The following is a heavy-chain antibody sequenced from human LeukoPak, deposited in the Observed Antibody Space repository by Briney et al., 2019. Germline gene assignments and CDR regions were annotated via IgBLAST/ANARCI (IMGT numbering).Heavy chain of an antibody. D-gene: IGHD6-13*01. CDR2: ISGSGGST. CDR1: GFTFSSYA. Sequence: SGGSLRLSCAASGFTFSSYAMSWVRQAPGKGLEWVSAISGSGGSTYYADSVKGRFTISRDKSKNTLYLQMNSLRAEDTAVYYCAKGIAAAGNYWGQGTLVTVSS. CDR3: AKGIAAAGNY. J-gene: IGHJ4*02. V-gene: IGHV3-23*01.